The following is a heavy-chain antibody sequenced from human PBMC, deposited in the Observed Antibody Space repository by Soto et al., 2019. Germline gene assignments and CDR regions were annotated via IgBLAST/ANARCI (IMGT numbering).Heavy chain of an antibody. CDR2: IYSGGST. Sequence: EVQLVESGGGWIQPGGSLRLSCAASGFTVSSNYMSWVRQAPGKGLEWVSVIYSGGSTYYADSVKGRFTIPRDNSKNTLYLQMNSLTAEDTAVYYCARDRVESGYPEYFQHWGQGTLVTVSS. J-gene: IGHJ1*01. D-gene: IGHD3-22*01. CDR3: ARDRVESGYPEYFQH. V-gene: IGHV3-53*01. CDR1: GFTVSSNY.